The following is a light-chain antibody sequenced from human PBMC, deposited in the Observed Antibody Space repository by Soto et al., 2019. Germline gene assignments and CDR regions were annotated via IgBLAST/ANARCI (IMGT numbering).Light chain of an antibody. J-gene: IGKJ1*01. CDR2: KAS. CDR1: QSIDNL. CDR3: QQYYSYPWT. Sequence: DLHVTQSPSTLSASVGDRVAITCRASQSIDNLLVWYQQKPGKAPKLLIYKASKLESGVPSGFSGSGFGTDFTLTLNSLQPDDFATYCCQQYYSYPWTFGQGTKVEIK. V-gene: IGKV1-5*03.